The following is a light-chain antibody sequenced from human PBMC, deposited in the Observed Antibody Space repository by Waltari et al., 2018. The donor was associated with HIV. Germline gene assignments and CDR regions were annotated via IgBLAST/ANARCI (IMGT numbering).Light chain of an antibody. V-gene: IGLV3-1*01. CDR2: ADS. Sequence: SYELTQPPSVSVSPGQTASITCSGDKLGDKYACWYQQKPGPSPVLLIYADSRRPSGIPERFSGSKSGNTATLTIRGTQAMDEADYYCRAWDSSTVVFGGGTKLTVL. CDR1: KLGDKY. CDR3: RAWDSSTVV. J-gene: IGLJ2*01.